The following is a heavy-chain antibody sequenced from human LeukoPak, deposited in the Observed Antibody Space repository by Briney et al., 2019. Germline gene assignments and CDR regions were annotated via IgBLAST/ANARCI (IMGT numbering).Heavy chain of an antibody. D-gene: IGHD3-22*01. CDR2: ISAYNGNS. V-gene: IGHV1-18*01. J-gene: IGHJ4*02. Sequence: GASVKVSFKASGYTFTSYGISWVRQAPGQGLEWMGWISAYNGNSNYVQKLQGRVTMTTDTSASKAYMELRSLRSDDTAVYYCARDLEYYDSSGYYQRGGYFDYWGQGTLVTVSS. CDR1: GYTFTSYG. CDR3: ARDLEYYDSSGYYQRGGYFDY.